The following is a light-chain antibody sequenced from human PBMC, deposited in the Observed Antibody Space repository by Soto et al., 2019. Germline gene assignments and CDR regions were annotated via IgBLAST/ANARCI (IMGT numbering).Light chain of an antibody. Sequence: DIQMTHSPSTLSASVGDIVIITCRASESISNWLAWYQQKPGKAPNLLIYKASSLKSGVPLRFSGSGSGTEFTLTINSLQPDDFATYYCQQYDTYWTFGQGTKVDIK. CDR2: KAS. V-gene: IGKV1-5*03. CDR3: QQYDTYWT. CDR1: ESISNW. J-gene: IGKJ1*01.